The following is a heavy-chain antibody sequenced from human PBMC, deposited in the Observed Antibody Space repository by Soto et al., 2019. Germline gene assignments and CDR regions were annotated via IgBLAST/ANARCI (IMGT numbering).Heavy chain of an antibody. CDR3: AGGGRPGRVAAGGGDYYYYGLDV. CDR1: GFTFSSYS. J-gene: IGHJ6*02. D-gene: IGHD6-13*01. V-gene: IGHV3-48*02. Sequence: EVQLVESGGGLVQPGGSLRLSCAASGFTFSSYSMNWVRQAPGKGLEWVSYISSSSSTIYYADSVKGQFTISRDKAKNALELQMDSLRDGARAVYDCAGGGRPGRVAAGGGDYYYYGLDVWGQGTTVTVSS. CDR2: ISSSSSTI.